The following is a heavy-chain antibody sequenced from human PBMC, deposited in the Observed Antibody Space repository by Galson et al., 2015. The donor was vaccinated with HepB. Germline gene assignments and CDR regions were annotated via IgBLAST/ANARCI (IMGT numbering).Heavy chain of an antibody. CDR1: GGTFSSYA. Sequence: SVKVSCKASGGTFSSYAISWVRQAPGQGLEWMGRIIPILGIANYAQKFQGRVTITADKSTSTAYMGLSSLRSEDTAVYYCARGSMIVGSMKGWGQGTLVTVSS. J-gene: IGHJ4*02. CDR3: ARGSMIVGSMKG. V-gene: IGHV1-69*04. CDR2: IIPILGIA. D-gene: IGHD3-22*01.